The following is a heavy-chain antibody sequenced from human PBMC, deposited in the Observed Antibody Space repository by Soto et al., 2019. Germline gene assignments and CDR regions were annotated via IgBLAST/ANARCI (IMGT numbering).Heavy chain of an antibody. J-gene: IGHJ4*02. CDR2: INAGDGYT. V-gene: IGHV1-3*05. CDR3: ARAIGMVALDY. CDR1: GYTFTSHH. Sequence: QVQFVQSGAEEREPGASVKVTCKTSGYTFTSHHIHWVRQAPGQWLEWMGLINAGDGYTQHSRTFQDRVTFSRDTSAGTAYMEFSGLTYEDTAVYYCARAIGMVALDYWGQGTLVTVSS. D-gene: IGHD3-10*01.